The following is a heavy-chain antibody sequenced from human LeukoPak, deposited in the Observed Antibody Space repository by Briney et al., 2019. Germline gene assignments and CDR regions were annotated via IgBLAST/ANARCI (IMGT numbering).Heavy chain of an antibody. D-gene: IGHD3-10*01. V-gene: IGHV4-4*07. Sequence: SETLSLTCTVSVGSISSYYWSCMPQPAGEGLEWIGRFYTSGSTNYNPSLKSRVTMSVDTSKNHFSLKLSSVTAADTAVYYCAREFTMVRGVITYFDYWGQGTLVTVSS. J-gene: IGHJ4*02. CDR2: FYTSGST. CDR1: VGSISSYY. CDR3: AREFTMVRGVITYFDY.